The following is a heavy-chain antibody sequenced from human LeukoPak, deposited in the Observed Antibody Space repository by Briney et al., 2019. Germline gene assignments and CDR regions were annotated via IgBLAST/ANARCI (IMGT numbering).Heavy chain of an antibody. D-gene: IGHD3-9*01. Sequence: PSETLSLTCTVSGGSISSYYWSWIRQPPGKGLEWIGYIYYSGSTNYNPSLKSRVTISVGTSKNQFSLKLSSVTAADTAVYYCARDRGYGILTGTYGMDVWGQGTTVTVSS. V-gene: IGHV4-59*01. J-gene: IGHJ6*02. CDR3: ARDRGYGILTGTYGMDV. CDR1: GGSISSYY. CDR2: IYYSGST.